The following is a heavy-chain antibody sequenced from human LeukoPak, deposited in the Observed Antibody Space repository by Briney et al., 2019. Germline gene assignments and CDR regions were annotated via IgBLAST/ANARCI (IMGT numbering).Heavy chain of an antibody. J-gene: IGHJ4*02. D-gene: IGHD3-22*01. CDR2: ISGNGHQT. V-gene: IGHV3-23*01. Sequence: PGGSRRLSCSASGFTFSRFAMTWVRQLPGRGLEWVSSISGNGHQTYYADSVKGRFSVSRDNSMNILYLQMDSLRADDSALYYCAKDANYYDSSGYLIPFDYWGQGTLVTVSS. CDR3: AKDANYYDSSGYLIPFDY. CDR1: GFTFSRFA.